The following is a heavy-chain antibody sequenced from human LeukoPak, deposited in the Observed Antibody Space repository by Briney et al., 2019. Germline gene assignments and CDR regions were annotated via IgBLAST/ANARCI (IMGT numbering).Heavy chain of an antibody. CDR2: IYYSGNT. J-gene: IGHJ5*02. Sequence: SETLSLTCTVSGVSISSSNSYWGWIRQPPGKGLEWIGSIYYSGNTYYNASLKSQVSISIDTSKNQFSLRLTSVTAADTAVYYCARDSGNWFDPWGQGTLVTVSS. CDR1: GVSISSSNSY. CDR3: ARDSGNWFDP. D-gene: IGHD3-10*01. V-gene: IGHV4-39*02.